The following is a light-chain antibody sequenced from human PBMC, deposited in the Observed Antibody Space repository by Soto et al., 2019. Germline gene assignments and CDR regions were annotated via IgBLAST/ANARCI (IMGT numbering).Light chain of an antibody. CDR2: KVS. Sequence: DVVMSQSPLTLPVTLGQPASISCRSSESLVFTDGTTYLSWFQQRPGQSPRRLIYKVSKRDSGVPDRFSGSGSGTDFSLTISRLEHEDLEVYYCQQHGDAPISFGQAPRLEI. CDR1: ESLVFTDGTTY. CDR3: QQHGDAPIS. J-gene: IGKJ5*01. V-gene: IGKV2-30*01.